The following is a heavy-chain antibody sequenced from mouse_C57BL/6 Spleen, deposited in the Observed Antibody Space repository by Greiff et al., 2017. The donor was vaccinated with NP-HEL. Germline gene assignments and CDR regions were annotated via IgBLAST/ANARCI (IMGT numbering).Heavy chain of an antibody. CDR3: ARPYYYSSSYFDD. Sequence: EVQGVESGGGLVKPGGSLKLSCAASGFTFSDYGMHWVRQAPEKGLEWVAYISSGSSTIYYADTVNSGFTISRDNAKTTLFLQMTSMRSEDTAMYYCARPYYYSSSYFDDWGKGTTLTVSS. J-gene: IGHJ2*01. CDR2: ISSGSSTI. D-gene: IGHD1-1*01. V-gene: IGHV5-17*01. CDR1: GFTFSDYG.